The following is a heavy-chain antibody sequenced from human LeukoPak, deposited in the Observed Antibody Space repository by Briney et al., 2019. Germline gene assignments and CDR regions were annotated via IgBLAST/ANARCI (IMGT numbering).Heavy chain of an antibody. Sequence: SETLSLTCTVSGYSIRSGYYWGWIRQPPGKGLEWIGSIYHSGSTYYNPSLKSRVTISIDTSKNQFSLKLSSVTAADTAIYYCARDSGSGTYSWGQGTLVTVSS. CDR2: IYHSGST. CDR1: GYSIRSGYY. J-gene: IGHJ4*02. D-gene: IGHD6-19*01. CDR3: ARDSGSGTYS. V-gene: IGHV4-38-2*02.